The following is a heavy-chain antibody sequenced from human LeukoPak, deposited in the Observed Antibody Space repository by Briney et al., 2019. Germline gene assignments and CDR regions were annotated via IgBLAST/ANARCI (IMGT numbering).Heavy chain of an antibody. Sequence: PGGSLRLSCAASGFTFSDYIMNWVRQAPGKGLEWVSHTSSGGTIKYYADSVKGRFTISRDNAKNSLYLQMNSLRAEDTAVYYCVRGCNSTSVACHGYWGQGTLVTVSS. CDR3: VRGCNSTSVACHGY. J-gene: IGHJ4*02. V-gene: IGHV3-48*04. CDR1: GFTFSDYI. D-gene: IGHD4-23*01. CDR2: TSSGGTIK.